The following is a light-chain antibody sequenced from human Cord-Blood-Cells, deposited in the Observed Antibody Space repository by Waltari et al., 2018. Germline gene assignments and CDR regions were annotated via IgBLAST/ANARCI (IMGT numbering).Light chain of an antibody. CDR3: QQYNSYSVT. CDR1: QSSSW. CDR2: KAS. J-gene: IGKJ1*01. Sequence: DIQMTQSPSTLSASVGDRVTITCRASQSSSWLAWYQRKPGKAPKLLIYKASSLESGVPSRFSGSGSGTEFTLTISSLQPDDFATYYCQQYNSYSVTFGQGTKVEIK. V-gene: IGKV1-5*03.